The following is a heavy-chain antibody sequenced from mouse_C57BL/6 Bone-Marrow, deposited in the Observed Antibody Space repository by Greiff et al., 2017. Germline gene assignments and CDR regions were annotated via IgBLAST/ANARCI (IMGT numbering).Heavy chain of an antibody. V-gene: IGHV1-55*01. D-gene: IGHD2-5*01. CDR3: ARDSNPGGWFAY. Sequence: QVQLQQSGAELVKPGASVKMSCKASGYTFTSYWITWVKPRPGQGLEWFGDIYPGSGSTNYNEKFKSKATLTVDTSSSTAYMQLSSLTSEDSAVYYCARDSNPGGWFAYWGQETLVTVSA. CDR2: IYPGSGST. CDR1: GYTFTSYW. J-gene: IGHJ3*01.